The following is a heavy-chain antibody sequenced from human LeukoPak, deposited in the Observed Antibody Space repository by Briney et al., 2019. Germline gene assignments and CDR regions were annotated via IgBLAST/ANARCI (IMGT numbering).Heavy chain of an antibody. V-gene: IGHV4-31*03. Sequence: PSETLSLTCTVSGGSISRGGYYGSWIRQHPGKGLEWIGYIYYSGSTYYNPSLKSRVTISVDTSKNQFSLKLSSVTAADTAVYYCARGIAAAGTAWGYWGQGTLVTVSS. D-gene: IGHD6-13*01. CDR2: IYYSGST. CDR1: GGSISRGGYY. CDR3: ARGIAAAGTAWGY. J-gene: IGHJ4*02.